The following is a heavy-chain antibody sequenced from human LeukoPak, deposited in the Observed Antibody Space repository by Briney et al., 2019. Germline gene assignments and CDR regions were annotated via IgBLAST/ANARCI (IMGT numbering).Heavy chain of an antibody. D-gene: IGHD3-10*01. CDR3: ARVYYGRTYDYWYFDL. CDR1: GASISSYY. J-gene: IGHJ2*01. V-gene: IGHV4-59*01. CDR2: IYYSGST. Sequence: PSETLSLTCTVSGASISSYYWSWIRQPPGKGLEWIGYIYYSGSTNYNPSLKSRVTISVDTSKNQFSLKLSSVTAADTAVYFCARVYYGRTYDYWYFDLWGRGTLVTVSS.